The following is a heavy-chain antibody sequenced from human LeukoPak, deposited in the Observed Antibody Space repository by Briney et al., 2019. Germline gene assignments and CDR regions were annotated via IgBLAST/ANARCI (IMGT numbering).Heavy chain of an antibody. V-gene: IGHV4-4*02. CDR2: VHHDGRT. Sequence: SETLSLTCAVSGASITSSEWWSWVRQPPGKGLEWIGEVHHDGRTNYNPSLKSRLTVSLDKSKNQFSLRLTSVTAADTAVYYCAKILDKGHFWFDAWGQGILVTVSS. CDR3: AKILDKGHFWFDA. J-gene: IGHJ5*02. D-gene: IGHD2/OR15-2a*01. CDR1: GASITSSEW.